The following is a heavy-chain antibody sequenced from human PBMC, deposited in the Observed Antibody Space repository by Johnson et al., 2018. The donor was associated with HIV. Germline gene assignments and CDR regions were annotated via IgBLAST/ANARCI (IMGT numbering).Heavy chain of an antibody. J-gene: IGHJ3*02. CDR3: VSACGSRNTSPCYDAFDI. Sequence: QVQLVESGGGLVKPGGSLRLSCAASGFTFSDYYMSWIRQAPGKGLEWVSYSSSSGSNIYYAESVKGRFTISRDNAKNSLYLTRNMLKTEDTAVYYCVSACGSRNTSPCYDAFDIWGQGTMVTVSS. CDR2: SSSSGSNI. V-gene: IGHV3-11*01. CDR1: GFTFSDYY. D-gene: IGHD2-15*01.